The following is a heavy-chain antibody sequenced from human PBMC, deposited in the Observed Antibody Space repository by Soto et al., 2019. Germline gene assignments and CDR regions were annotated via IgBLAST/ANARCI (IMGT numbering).Heavy chain of an antibody. V-gene: IGHV6-1*01. D-gene: IGHD3-10*01. Sequence: SQTLSLTCDISGDSVSSNRAGWSWIRQSPSRGLEWLGRTYYRSKWYFDYAVSVKSRIAINPDTSKNQFSLQLNSVTPEDTAVYYCAKGGLVRGSSQGWFDPWGQGILVTVSS. CDR2: TYYRSKWYF. CDR1: GDSVSSNRAG. CDR3: AKGGLVRGSSQGWFDP. J-gene: IGHJ5*02.